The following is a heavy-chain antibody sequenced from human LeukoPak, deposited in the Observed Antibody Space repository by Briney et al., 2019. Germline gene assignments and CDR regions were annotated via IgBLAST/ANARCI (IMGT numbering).Heavy chain of an antibody. Sequence: ASVKVSXKVSGYTFTDYYMHWVHQAPGKGLEWMGLVDPEDGETIYAEKFQGRVTITADTSTDTAYMELSSLRSEDTAVYYCATGYCSSTSCYDYYYYYMDVWGKGTTVTVSS. J-gene: IGHJ6*03. D-gene: IGHD2-2*01. CDR2: VDPEDGET. CDR1: GYTFTDYY. V-gene: IGHV1-69-2*01. CDR3: ATGYCSSTSCYDYYYYYMDV.